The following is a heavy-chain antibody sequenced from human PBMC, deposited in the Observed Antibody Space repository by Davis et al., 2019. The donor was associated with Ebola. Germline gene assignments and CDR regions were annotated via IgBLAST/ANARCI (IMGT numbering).Heavy chain of an antibody. V-gene: IGHV3-23*01. Sequence: GGSLRLSCAASGFTFSSYAMSWVRQAPGKGLEWVSAISGSGGSTYYADSVKGRFTISRDNSKNTLFLQMSSLRGDDTAVYYCAKALECDSGFCSPFEYWGQGTLVTVSS. CDR3: AKALECDSGFCSPFEY. D-gene: IGHD3-22*01. CDR2: ISGSGGST. J-gene: IGHJ4*02. CDR1: GFTFSSYA.